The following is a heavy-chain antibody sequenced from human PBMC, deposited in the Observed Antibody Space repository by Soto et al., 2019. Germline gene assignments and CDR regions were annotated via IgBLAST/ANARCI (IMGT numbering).Heavy chain of an antibody. V-gene: IGHV3-33*01. D-gene: IGHD3-3*01. Sequence: GGSLRLSCAASGFTFSSYGMHWVRQAPGKGLEWVAVIWYDGSNKYYADSVKGRFTISRDNSKNTLYLQMNSLRAEDTAVYYCARDSGGGVVIKDFDYWGQGTLVTVSS. J-gene: IGHJ4*02. CDR3: ARDSGGGVVIKDFDY. CDR2: IWYDGSNK. CDR1: GFTFSSYG.